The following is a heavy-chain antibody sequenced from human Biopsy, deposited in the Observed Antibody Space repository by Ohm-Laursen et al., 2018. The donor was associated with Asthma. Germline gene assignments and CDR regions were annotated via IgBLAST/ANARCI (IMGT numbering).Heavy chain of an antibody. CDR1: GGSLRSGPYY. Sequence: TLSLTCTVSGGSLRSGPYYWSWVRQHPGTGLEWIGYINYSGSTFYSPSLESRVTVSVDTSKNQFSLKLSSVTAADTAVYYCARVTRITIFGVGGIQDYWGQGTLVTVSS. CDR3: ARVTRITIFGVGGIQDY. CDR2: INYSGST. J-gene: IGHJ4*02. V-gene: IGHV4-31*03. D-gene: IGHD3-3*01.